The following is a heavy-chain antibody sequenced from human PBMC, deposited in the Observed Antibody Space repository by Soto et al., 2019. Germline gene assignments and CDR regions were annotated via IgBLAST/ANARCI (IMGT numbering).Heavy chain of an antibody. V-gene: IGHV3-23*01. CDR3: AKEDQWDLYVDYGGMNV. CDR1: GFSFSKYA. D-gene: IGHD1-26*01. CDR2: ISGSGGSI. J-gene: IGHJ6*02. Sequence: EVQLLESGGGLVEPGGSLRLSCAASGFSFSKYAMTWVRQAPGKGLEWVSAISGSGGSIYYADSVKGRFTISRDNSKNTVYLEMNRLRAEDTAVYYCAKEDQWDLYVDYGGMNVGGQETTVTVSS.